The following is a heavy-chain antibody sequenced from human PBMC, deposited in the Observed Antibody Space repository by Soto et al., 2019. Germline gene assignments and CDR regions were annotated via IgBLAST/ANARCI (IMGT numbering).Heavy chain of an antibody. CDR2: IIRNSGSI. CDR1: EFSFVDHV. CDR3: AKDREPAAFGDVAFSS. J-gene: IGHJ3*02. Sequence: GGSLRLSGADSEFSFVDHVILWKRQAPGDGLDWVSGIIRNSGSIGYVDSGKGRFTISRANAKTSFYLQMNGLRAEDRALYYCAKDREPAAFGDVAFSSGGKGTM. D-gene: IGHD2-2*01. V-gene: IGHV3-9*01.